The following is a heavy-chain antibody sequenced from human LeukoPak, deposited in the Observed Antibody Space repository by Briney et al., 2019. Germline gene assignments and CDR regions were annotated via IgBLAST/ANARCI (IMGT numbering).Heavy chain of an antibody. CDR1: GFSFSSFA. D-gene: IGHD6-13*01. V-gene: IGHV3-23*01. CDR2: ISGSGEST. CDR3: AKDVNKGSIQYYFDY. J-gene: IGHJ4*02. Sequence: GGSLRLSCAASGFSFSSFAMSWVRQAPGKGLEWVSAISGSGESTYYEDSVKGRFTISRDNSKNTVDVQMNSLRAEDTAVYYCAKDVNKGSIQYYFDYWGQGTLVTVSS.